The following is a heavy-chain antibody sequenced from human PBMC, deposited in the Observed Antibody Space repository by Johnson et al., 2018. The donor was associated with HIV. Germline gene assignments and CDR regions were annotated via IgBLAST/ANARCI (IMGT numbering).Heavy chain of an antibody. D-gene: IGHD3-10*01. J-gene: IGHJ3*02. Sequence: VQLVESGGGLVKPGGSLRLSCEASGMTFSNLWMNWVRQAPGKGLEWVGRIRSKTAGGTIEYAAPVKGRFTIPRDDSKDTLYLEMNSLRAEDTAVYYCAGGFYYGSGSYHGAFDIWGQGTMVTVSS. CDR1: GMTFSNLW. CDR3: AGGFYYGSGSYHGAFDI. CDR2: IRSKTAGGTI. V-gene: IGHV3-15*01.